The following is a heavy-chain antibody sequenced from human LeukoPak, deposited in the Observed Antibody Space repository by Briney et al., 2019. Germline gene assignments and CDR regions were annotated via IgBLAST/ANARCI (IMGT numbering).Heavy chain of an antibody. CDR2: ISSSGSTI. CDR3: ARDYGRIAVAGSPIDY. CDR1: GFTFSSYE. V-gene: IGHV3-48*03. D-gene: IGHD6-19*01. Sequence: HPGGSLRLSCAASGFTFSSYEMNWVRQAPGKGLEWVSYISSSGSTIYYADSVKGRFTISRDNAKNSLYLQMNSLRAEDTAVYYCARDYGRIAVAGSPIDYWGQGTLVTVSS. J-gene: IGHJ4*02.